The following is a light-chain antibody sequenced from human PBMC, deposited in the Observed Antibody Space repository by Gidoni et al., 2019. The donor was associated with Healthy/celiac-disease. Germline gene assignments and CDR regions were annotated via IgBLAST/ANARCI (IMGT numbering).Light chain of an antibody. Sequence: VLTKSPLSLPVTPGEPASISCRSSQSLLHSNGYNYLDWYLQKPGQSPQLLIYLGSNRASGVPDRFSGSGSGTDFTLKISRVEAEDVGVYYCMQALQTWTFGQGTKVEIK. V-gene: IGKV2-28*01. CDR3: MQALQTWT. J-gene: IGKJ1*01. CDR2: LGS. CDR1: QSLLHSNGYNY.